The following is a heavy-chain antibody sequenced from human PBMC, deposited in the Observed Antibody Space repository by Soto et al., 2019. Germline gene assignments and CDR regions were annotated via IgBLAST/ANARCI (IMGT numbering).Heavy chain of an antibody. V-gene: IGHV1-18*01. Sequence: QVQLVQSGAEVKKPGASVKVSCKASGYTFTGYGISWVRQAPGQGLEWMGWISAYNGNTNYAQKLQGRVTMTTDTIASTAYMELRSLGSDDTAVYYCARWTWDDFWSGYYAPPRSFDYWGQGALVTVSS. CDR3: ARWTWDDFWSGYYAPPRSFDY. J-gene: IGHJ4*02. D-gene: IGHD3-3*01. CDR2: ISAYNGNT. CDR1: GYTFTGYG.